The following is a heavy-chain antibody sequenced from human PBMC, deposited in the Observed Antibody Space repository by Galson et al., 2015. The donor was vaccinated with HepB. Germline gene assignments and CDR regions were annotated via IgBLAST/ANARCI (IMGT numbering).Heavy chain of an antibody. Sequence: SLRHSCAASEFNFSNSAMHWVRQAPGKGLEWVSLISYDGSQEYYAASVKGRFTISRDKSKRTMNLQMNSLTPEDTAVYYCARVNWRDEWGNWPDPWGQGTLVTVSS. CDR2: ISYDGSQE. J-gene: IGHJ5*02. D-gene: IGHD1-1*01. CDR3: ARVNWRDEWGNWPDP. CDR1: EFNFSNSA. V-gene: IGHV3-30*04.